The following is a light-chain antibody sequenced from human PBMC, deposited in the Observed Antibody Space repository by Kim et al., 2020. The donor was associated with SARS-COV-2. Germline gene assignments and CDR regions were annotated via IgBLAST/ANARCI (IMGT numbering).Light chain of an antibody. CDR2: LGS. CDR3: MQALQTLRT. CDR1: QSLLHSNGYNY. V-gene: IGKV2-28*01. Sequence: DIVMTQSPLSLPVTPGEPASISCRSSQSLLHSNGYNYLDWYLQKPGQSPQLLIYLGSNRASGVPDRFSGSGSGTDFTLKISRVEAEDFGFYYCMQALQTLRTFGGGTKVDIK. J-gene: IGKJ4*01.